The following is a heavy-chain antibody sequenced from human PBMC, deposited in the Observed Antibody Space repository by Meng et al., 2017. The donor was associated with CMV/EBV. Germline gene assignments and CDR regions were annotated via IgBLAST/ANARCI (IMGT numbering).Heavy chain of an antibody. CDR2: IYTSGST. Sequence: QVELQESGPGLVKPSETLSPTCTVSGGSISSYYWSWIRQPAGKGLEWIGRIYTSGSTNYNPSLKSRVTMSVDTSKNQFSLKLSSVTAADTAVYYCARHGDTAMVVGIDYWGQGTLVTVSS. J-gene: IGHJ4*02. CDR3: ARHGDTAMVVGIDY. D-gene: IGHD5-18*01. V-gene: IGHV4-4*07. CDR1: GGSISSYY.